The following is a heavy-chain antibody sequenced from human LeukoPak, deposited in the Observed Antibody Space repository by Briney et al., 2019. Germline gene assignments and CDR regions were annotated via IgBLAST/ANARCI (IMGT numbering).Heavy chain of an antibody. D-gene: IGHD3-9*01. CDR3: ARHDELRYFGGY. V-gene: IGHV4-34*01. J-gene: IGHJ4*02. CDR2: IYYSGST. Sequence: PSETLSLTCAVYGGSFSGYYWSWIRQPPGKGLEWIGSIYYSGSTYYNPSLKSRVTISVDTSKNQFSLKLSSVTAADTAVYYCARHDELRYFGGYWGQGTLVTVSS. CDR1: GGSFSGYY.